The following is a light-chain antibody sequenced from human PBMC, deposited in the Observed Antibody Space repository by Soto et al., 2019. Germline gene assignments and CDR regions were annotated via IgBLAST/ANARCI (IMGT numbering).Light chain of an antibody. CDR2: LNSDGSH. CDR3: QTWDTGIRV. V-gene: IGLV4-69*01. J-gene: IGLJ3*02. CDR1: SGHSSYA. Sequence: QPVLTQSPSASASLGASVKLTCTLSSGHSSYAIAWHQQQPEKGPRYLMKLNSDGSHSKGDGIPDRFSGSSSGADRYLTISRPQSEDEADYYCQTWDTGIRVFGGGTKLTLL.